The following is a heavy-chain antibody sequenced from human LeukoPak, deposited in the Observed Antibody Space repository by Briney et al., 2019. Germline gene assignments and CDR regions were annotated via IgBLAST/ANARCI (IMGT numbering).Heavy chain of an antibody. Sequence: GGSLRLSCAASGFTFSSYWMSWVRQAPGKGLEWVANIKQDGSEKYYVDSVKGRFTISRDNAKNSLYLQMNSLRAEDTAVYYCARVNYYDSSGNHGAFDIWGQGTMVTVSS. J-gene: IGHJ3*02. CDR2: IKQDGSEK. CDR1: GFTFSSYW. V-gene: IGHV3-7*01. D-gene: IGHD3-22*01. CDR3: ARVNYYDSSGNHGAFDI.